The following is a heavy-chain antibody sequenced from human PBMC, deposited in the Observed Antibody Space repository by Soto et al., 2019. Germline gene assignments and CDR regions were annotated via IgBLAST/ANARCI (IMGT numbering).Heavy chain of an antibody. CDR2: ISGSGGST. CDR1: GFTFSSYA. D-gene: IGHD5-18*01. Sequence: GGSLRLSCAASGFTFSSYAMSWVRQAPGKGLEWVSAISGSGGSTYYADSVKGRFTISRDNSKNTLYLQMNSLRAEDTAVYYCAKDRMVWWIQLWNPFDYWGQGTLVTVSS. V-gene: IGHV3-23*01. J-gene: IGHJ4*02. CDR3: AKDRMVWWIQLWNPFDY.